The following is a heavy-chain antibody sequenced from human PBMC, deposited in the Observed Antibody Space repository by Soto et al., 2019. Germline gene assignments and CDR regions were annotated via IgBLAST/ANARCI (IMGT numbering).Heavy chain of an antibody. J-gene: IGHJ4*02. CDR2: IIPIFGTA. CDR1: GGTFSSYA. CDR3: ARYHYDFWSGYYTYYFDY. D-gene: IGHD3-3*01. Sequence: SVKVSCKASGGTFSSYAISWVRQAPGQGLEWMGGIIPIFGTANYAQKFQGRVTITADESTSTAYMELSSLRSEDTAVYYCARYHYDFWSGYYTYYFDYWGQGTLVTVSS. V-gene: IGHV1-69*13.